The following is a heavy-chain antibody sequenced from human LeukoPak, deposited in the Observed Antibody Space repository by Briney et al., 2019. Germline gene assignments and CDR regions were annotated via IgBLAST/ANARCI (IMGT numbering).Heavy chain of an antibody. Sequence: PSETLSLTCTVSGYSISSGYYWGWIRQPPGKGLEWIGSINHSGSTNYNPSLKSRVTISVDTSKNQFSLKLSSVTAADTAVYYCASSGWYGTIDYWGQGTLVTVSS. V-gene: IGHV4-38-2*02. D-gene: IGHD6-19*01. CDR2: INHSGST. J-gene: IGHJ4*02. CDR1: GYSISSGYY. CDR3: ASSGWYGTIDY.